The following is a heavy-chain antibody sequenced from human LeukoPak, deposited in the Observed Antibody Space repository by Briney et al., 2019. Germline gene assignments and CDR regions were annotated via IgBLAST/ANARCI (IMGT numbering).Heavy chain of an antibody. CDR3: ARASGWPKDAFDI. CDR2: IRFDGSNK. D-gene: IGHD6-19*01. V-gene: IGHV3-30*02. Sequence: GGSLRLSCAASGFTFSSYGMHWVRQAPGKGLEWVAFIRFDGSNKYYTDSVKGRFTLSRDNSKNTLYLQINSLRAEDTAVYYCARASGWPKDAFDIWGQGTMVTVSS. CDR1: GFTFSSYG. J-gene: IGHJ3*02.